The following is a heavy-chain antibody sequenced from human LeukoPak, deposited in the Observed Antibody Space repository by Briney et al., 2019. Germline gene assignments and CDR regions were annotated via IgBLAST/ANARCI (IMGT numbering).Heavy chain of an antibody. CDR2: ITSGSGSNV. J-gene: IGHJ4*02. D-gene: IGHD6-13*01. Sequence: GGSLRLSCAASGFTFSSHAMSWVRQAPGKGLEWVSAITSGSGSNVYYTDSLKGRFTISRDNSKNTLYLQMNSLRAEGTAVYYCARHGSWSFDYWGQGTLVTVSA. V-gene: IGHV3-23*01. CDR1: GFTFSSHA. CDR3: ARHGSWSFDY.